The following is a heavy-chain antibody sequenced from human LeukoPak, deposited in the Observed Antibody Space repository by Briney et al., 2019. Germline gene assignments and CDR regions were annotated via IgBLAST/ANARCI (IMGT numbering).Heavy chain of an antibody. CDR1: GFTFSMHA. Sequence: PGGSLRLSCAASGFTFSMHAMSWVRQAPGKGLECVSTISGSSDIIYYADSVKGRFTISRDNSKNTLYLHMNSLRAEDTAIYYCAKEGRTLPFDYWGQGTLVTVSS. CDR3: AKEGRTLPFDY. CDR2: ISGSSDII. V-gene: IGHV3-23*01. J-gene: IGHJ4*02. D-gene: IGHD1-14*01.